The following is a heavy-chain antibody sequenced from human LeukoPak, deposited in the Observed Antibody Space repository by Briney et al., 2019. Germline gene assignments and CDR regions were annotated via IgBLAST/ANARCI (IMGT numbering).Heavy chain of an antibody. J-gene: IGHJ5*02. CDR2: ISAYNGNT. CDR3: ARVGVGYSSSLDWFDP. D-gene: IGHD6-6*01. CDR1: GYTFTSYG. V-gene: IGHV1-18*01. Sequence: GASVKVSCKASGYTFTSYGISRVRQAPGQGHEWMGWISAYNGNTNYAQKLQGRVTMTTDTSMSTAYMELRSLRSDDTAVYYCARVGVGYSSSLDWFDPWGQGTLVTVSS.